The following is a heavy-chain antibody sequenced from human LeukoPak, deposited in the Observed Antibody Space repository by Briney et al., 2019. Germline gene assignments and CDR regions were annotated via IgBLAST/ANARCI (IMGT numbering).Heavy chain of an antibody. J-gene: IGHJ3*01. V-gene: IGHV3-7*05. CDR1: GFTFITYW. CDR2: IKQEGSKK. CDR3: ATLGVSDAFDV. D-gene: IGHD5/OR15-5a*01. Sequence: VQPGGSLRLSCAASGFTFITYWMTWVRQAPGKGLEWVANIKQEGSKKYYVDSVKGRFTISRNNAKNSVYLRMNSLRAEDTAVYYCATLGVSDAFDVWGQGTMVTVSS.